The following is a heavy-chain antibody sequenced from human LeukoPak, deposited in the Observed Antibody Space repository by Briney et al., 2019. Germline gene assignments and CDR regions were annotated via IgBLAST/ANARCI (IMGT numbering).Heavy chain of an antibody. CDR2: INHSGST. D-gene: IGHD4-17*01. J-gene: IGHJ2*01. CDR3: ARYRRTTVIPRNWYFDL. Sequence: PSETLSLICAVYGGSFSGYYWSWIRQPPGKGLEWIGEINHSGSTNYNPSLKSRVTISVDTSKNQFSLKLSSVTAADTAVYYCARYRRTTVIPRNWYFDLWGRGTLVTVSS. CDR1: GGSFSGYY. V-gene: IGHV4-34*01.